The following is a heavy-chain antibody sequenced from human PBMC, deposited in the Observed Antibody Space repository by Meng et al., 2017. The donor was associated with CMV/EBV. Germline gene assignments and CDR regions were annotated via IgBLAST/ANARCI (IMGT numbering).Heavy chain of an antibody. CDR2: IIPIFGTA. CDR3: ARVGISSSWYEPGTGWFDP. D-gene: IGHD6-13*01. Sequence: SVKVSCKASGGTFSSYAISWMRQAPGQGLEWMGGIIPIFGTANYAQKFQGRVTITTDESTSTAYMELSSLRSEDTAVYYCARVGISSSWYEPGTGWFDPWGQGTLVTVSS. J-gene: IGHJ5*02. CDR1: GGTFSSYA. V-gene: IGHV1-69*05.